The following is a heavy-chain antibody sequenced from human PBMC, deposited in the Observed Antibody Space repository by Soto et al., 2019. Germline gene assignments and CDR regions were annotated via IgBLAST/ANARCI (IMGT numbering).Heavy chain of an antibody. J-gene: IGHJ4*02. CDR2: TSAYNGNT. CDR3: ARFSSSWPPSDY. D-gene: IGHD6-13*01. V-gene: IGHV1-18*01. Sequence: ASVKVSCKASGYTFTSYGISWVRQAPGQGLEWMGWTSAYNGNTNYAQKLQGRVTMTTDTSTSTAYMELRSLRSDDTAVYYCARFSSSWPPSDYWGQGTLVTVSS. CDR1: GYTFTSYG.